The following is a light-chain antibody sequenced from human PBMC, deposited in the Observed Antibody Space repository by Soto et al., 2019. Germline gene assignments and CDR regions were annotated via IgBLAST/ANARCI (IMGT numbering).Light chain of an antibody. CDR1: SSDVGAYGY. Sequence: QSLLTQPASVSGSPGQSITISCTGTSSDVGAYGYVSWYQQHPGKAPKLMIYEVSYRPSGVSNRFSGSKSGNAASLTISGLQAEDEADYYCSSYTTSSTVVFGGGTKVTVL. CDR3: SSYTTSSTVV. J-gene: IGLJ2*01. V-gene: IGLV2-14*01. CDR2: EVS.